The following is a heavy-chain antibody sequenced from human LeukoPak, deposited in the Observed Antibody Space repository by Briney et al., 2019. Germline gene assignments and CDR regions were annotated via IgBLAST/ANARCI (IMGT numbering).Heavy chain of an antibody. CDR3: ATTIGVVVAATRTDAFDI. CDR2: FDPEDGET. D-gene: IGHD2-15*01. J-gene: IGHJ3*02. V-gene: IGHV1-24*01. Sequence: ASVKVSCKVSGYTLTELSMHWVRQAPGKGLEWMGGFDPEDGETIYAQKFQGRVTMTEDTSTDTAYMELSSLRSEDTAVYYCATTIGVVVAATRTDAFDIWGQGTMVTVSS. CDR1: GYTLTELS.